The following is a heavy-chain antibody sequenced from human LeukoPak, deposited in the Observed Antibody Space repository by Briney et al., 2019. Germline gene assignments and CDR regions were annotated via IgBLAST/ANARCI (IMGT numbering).Heavy chain of an antibody. V-gene: IGHV3-7*01. D-gene: IGHD5-18*01. CDR3: ARDTGGGYSCYDC. CDR1: GFTFSSYW. CDR2: IKQDGSEK. Sequence: PGGSLRLSCAASGFTFSSYWMTWIRQAPGKGLEWVANIKQDGSEKYYVDSVKSRFTISRDNAKNSPYLQMNSLRAEDTAVYYCARDTGGGYSCYDCWGQGTLVTVSS. J-gene: IGHJ4*02.